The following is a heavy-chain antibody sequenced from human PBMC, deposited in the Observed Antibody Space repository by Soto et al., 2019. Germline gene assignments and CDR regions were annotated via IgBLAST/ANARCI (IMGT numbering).Heavy chain of an antibody. D-gene: IGHD3-10*01. Sequence: QLQLQESGPGLVKPSETLSLTCTVSGGSISSSSYYWGWIRQPPGKGLEWIGSIYYSGSTYYNPSLKSRVTISVDTSKNQFSLKLSSVTAADTAVYYCARPGPWFGELSSPGWFDPWGQGTLVTVSS. CDR1: GGSISSSSYY. J-gene: IGHJ5*02. V-gene: IGHV4-39*01. CDR3: ARPGPWFGELSSPGWFDP. CDR2: IYYSGST.